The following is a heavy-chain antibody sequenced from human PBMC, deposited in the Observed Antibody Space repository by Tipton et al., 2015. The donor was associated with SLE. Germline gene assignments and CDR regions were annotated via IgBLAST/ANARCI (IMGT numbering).Heavy chain of an antibody. Sequence: SGFTFSRYGMHWVRQAPGRGLEWVAFIRYDGSDELYADSVKGRFTISRDNSKNTLYLQMNSLRGDDTAVFYCARLDPVYTSGSDYWGQGTLVTVSS. V-gene: IGHV3-30*02. CDR1: GFTFSRYG. CDR3: ARLDPVYTSGSDY. J-gene: IGHJ4*02. D-gene: IGHD6-19*01. CDR2: IRYDGSDE.